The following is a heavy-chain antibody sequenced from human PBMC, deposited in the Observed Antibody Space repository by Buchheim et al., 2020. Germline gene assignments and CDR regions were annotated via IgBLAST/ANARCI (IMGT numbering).Heavy chain of an antibody. Sequence: QEQLAESGGGVVRPGGDLRISCTASGFPFETYSMFWVRQSPGQGLEWLARITYDGSHKTYAESVKGRFAVSRDNSKSELYLNLNSLRSEDTAMYFCARQWGTSDSFYLWGQGT. V-gene: IGHV3-30*09. J-gene: IGHJ3*01. CDR3: ARQWGTSDSFYL. D-gene: IGHD3-16*01. CDR1: GFPFETYS. CDR2: ITYDGSHK.